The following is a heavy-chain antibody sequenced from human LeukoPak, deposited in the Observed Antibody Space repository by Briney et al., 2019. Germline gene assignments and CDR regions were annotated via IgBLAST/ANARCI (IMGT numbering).Heavy chain of an antibody. J-gene: IGHJ4*02. CDR3: AREVHAAVTDFDY. Sequence: GGSMRLSCAASGFTFSRHWMSWVRQAPGKGLEWVANIKEDGSEKYYVDSMKGRFTISRDNARNSLYLQMNSLRAEDTAVYYCAREVHAAVTDFDYWGQGTLVTVSS. V-gene: IGHV3-7*01. CDR2: IKEDGSEK. CDR1: GFTFSRHW. D-gene: IGHD6-13*01.